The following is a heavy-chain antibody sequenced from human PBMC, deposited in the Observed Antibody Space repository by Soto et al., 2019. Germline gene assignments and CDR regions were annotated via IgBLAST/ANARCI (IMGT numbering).Heavy chain of an antibody. CDR2: IYHSGST. V-gene: IGHV4-4*02. CDR1: GGSISSDNR. Sequence: SETLSLTCAVSGGSISSDNRRNWVRQPPGKGLEWIGEIYHSGSTNYNPSLKSRVTISIDKSKNQFSLNLTFVTAADTAVYFCATEPSNDAVDVWGHGTMVTVSS. J-gene: IGHJ3*01. CDR3: ATEPSNDAVDV.